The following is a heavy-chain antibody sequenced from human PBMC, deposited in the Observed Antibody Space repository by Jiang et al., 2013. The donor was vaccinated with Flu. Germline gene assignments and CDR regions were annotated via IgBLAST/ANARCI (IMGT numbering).Heavy chain of an antibody. V-gene: IGHV1-69*04. J-gene: IGHJ2*01. D-gene: IGHD2-21*01. CDR2: IIPILGIA. CDR1: GGTFSGYA. CDR3: AREYCGGDCYPKVNWYFDL. Sequence: SGAEVKKPGSSVKVSCKASGGTFSGYAISWVRQAPGQGLEWMGRIIPILGIANYAQKFQGRVTITADKSTNTAYMELSSLRSEDTAVYYCAREYCGGDCYPKVNWYFDLWGRGTLVTVSS.